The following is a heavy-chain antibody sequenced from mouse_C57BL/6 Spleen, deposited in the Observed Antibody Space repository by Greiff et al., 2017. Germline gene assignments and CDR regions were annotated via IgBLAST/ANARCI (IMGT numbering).Heavy chain of an antibody. CDR3: ASSQGYYYAMDY. CDR1: GFSLTSYG. V-gene: IGHV2-2*01. J-gene: IGHJ4*01. D-gene: IGHD3-2*02. CDR2: IWRGGST. Sequence: QVQLKESGPGLVQPSQSLSITCTVSGFSLTSYGVHWVRQSPGKGLAWLGVIWRGGSTDYNAAFISRLSISKDNSKSQVFFKMNSLQADDTAIYYCASSQGYYYAMDYWGQGTSVTVSS.